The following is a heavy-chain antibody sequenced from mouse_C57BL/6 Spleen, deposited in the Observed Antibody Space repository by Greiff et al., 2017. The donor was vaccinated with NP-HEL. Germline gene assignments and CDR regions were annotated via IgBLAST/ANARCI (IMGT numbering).Heavy chain of an antibody. V-gene: IGHV1-50*01. CDR3: APYYYGSSLGY. CDR2: IDPSDSYT. CDR1: GYTFTSYW. Sequence: VKLQQPGAELVKPGASVKLSCKASGYTFTSYWMQWVKQRPGQGLEWIGEIDPSDSYTNYNQKFKGKATLTVDTSSSTAYMQLSSLTSEDSAVYYCAPYYYGSSLGYWGQGTTLTVSS. J-gene: IGHJ2*01. D-gene: IGHD1-1*01.